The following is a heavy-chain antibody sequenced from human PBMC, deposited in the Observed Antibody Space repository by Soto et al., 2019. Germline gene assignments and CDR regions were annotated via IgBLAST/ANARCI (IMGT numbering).Heavy chain of an antibody. CDR2: IWYDGSNK. V-gene: IGHV3-33*01. Sequence: PAGSLRLSCAASGFTFSSHGIHWGRQAPGKGLEWVAVIWYDGSNKYYADSVKGRFTISRDNSKNTLYLQMNSLRAEDTAVYYCARHQQLVAVTAFDYWGQGTQVTVS. D-gene: IGHD6-13*01. CDR1: GFTFSSHG. J-gene: IGHJ4*02. CDR3: ARHQQLVAVTAFDY.